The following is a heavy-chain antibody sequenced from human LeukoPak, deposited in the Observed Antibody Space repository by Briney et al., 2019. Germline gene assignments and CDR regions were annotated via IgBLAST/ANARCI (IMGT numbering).Heavy chain of an antibody. Sequence: GGSLRLSCAASGFTFSSYAMSWVRQAPGKGLEWVSSISGSSSYTYYADSVKGRFTISRDNSKNTLYLQMNSLRAEDTAVYYCATALTAVLRYLDWLETNYDYYYGMDVWGQGTTVTVSS. D-gene: IGHD3-9*01. CDR2: ISGSSSYT. V-gene: IGHV3-23*01. J-gene: IGHJ6*02. CDR1: GFTFSSYA. CDR3: ATALTAVLRYLDWLETNYDYYYGMDV.